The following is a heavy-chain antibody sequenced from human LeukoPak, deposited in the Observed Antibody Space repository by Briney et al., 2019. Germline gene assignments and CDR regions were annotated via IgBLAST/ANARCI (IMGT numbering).Heavy chain of an antibody. CDR2: ISWDGSST. V-gene: IGHV3-43*01. CDR3: AKDKGGVATISLYFDY. D-gene: IGHD5-12*01. J-gene: IGHJ4*02. CDR1: GFTFSSYA. Sequence: GGSLRLSCAASGFTFSSYAMNWVRQAPGKGLEWVSLISWDGSSTYYADSVKGRFTISRDNSKNSLYLQMNSLRTEDTALYYCAKDKGGVATISLYFDYWGQGTLVTVSS.